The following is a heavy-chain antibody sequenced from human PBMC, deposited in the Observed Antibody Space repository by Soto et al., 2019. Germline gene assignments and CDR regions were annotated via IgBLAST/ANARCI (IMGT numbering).Heavy chain of an antibody. CDR3: AKFRWYSSGWGYFDD. CDR2: LTGSGGST. CDR1: GCSFSNHA. J-gene: IGHJ4*02. Sequence: GGSLRRSCAVCGCSFSNHAMNSDRNAPGRGIQWGSGLTGSGGSTYYGDSVKGRFTISRHNSQYTLGLQMNSLRAEDTAVYYCAKFRWYSSGWGYFDDWGQGTMVTVSS. V-gene: IGHV3-23*01. D-gene: IGHD6-19*01.